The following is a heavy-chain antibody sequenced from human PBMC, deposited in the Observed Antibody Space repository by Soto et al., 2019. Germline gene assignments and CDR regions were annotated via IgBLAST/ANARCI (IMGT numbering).Heavy chain of an antibody. CDR1: GYTFTHFY. CDR2: ISPHNFNT. J-gene: IGHJ4*02. V-gene: IGHV1-18*01. D-gene: IGHD3-9*01. Sequence: ASVQVSCKASGYTFTHFYITWVRQAPGQGLEWMGAISPHNFNTNYAQKFRGRVTLTTEKSTNTAYMDLRSLTSDDTAVYYCARDEGGYDILTGYYKAHHFDYWGQGVPGTVSS. CDR3: ARDEGGYDILTGYYKAHHFDY.